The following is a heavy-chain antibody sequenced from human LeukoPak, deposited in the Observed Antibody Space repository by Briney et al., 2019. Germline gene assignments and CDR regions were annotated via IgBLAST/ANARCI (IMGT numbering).Heavy chain of an antibody. CDR2: LYWNDYK. V-gene: IGHV2-5*01. CDR1: GFSFSPNGVG. Sequence: SGPTLLKPRQTLTLTCTFSGFSFSPNGVGVGWIRQPPGKDLEWLALLYWNDYKYYSPSLKSRLSITRDTSKNQVVRTLTNMDPVDTATYFCAHRRTSAWPTPDNYFNPWGQGTLVTVSS. CDR3: AHRRTSAWPTPDNYFNP. D-gene: IGHD6-19*01. J-gene: IGHJ5*02.